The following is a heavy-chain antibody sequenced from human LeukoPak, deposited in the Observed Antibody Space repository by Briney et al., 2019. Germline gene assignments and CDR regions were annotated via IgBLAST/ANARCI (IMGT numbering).Heavy chain of an antibody. Sequence: SETLSLTCTVSGGSISSYYWSWIRQPPGKGREWIGYIYYTGSTDYNPAPKRRVAISVDTSKNPFSLKLSSVTAADTAVYYCASGSQAAPRTFDYWAQGTMVTVSS. CDR3: ASGSQAAPRTFDY. J-gene: IGHJ4*02. CDR2: IYYTGST. V-gene: IGHV4-59*01. CDR1: GGSISSYY.